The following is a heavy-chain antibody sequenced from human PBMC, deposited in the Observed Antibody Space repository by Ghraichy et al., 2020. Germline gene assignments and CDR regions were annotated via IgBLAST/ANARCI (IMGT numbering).Heavy chain of an antibody. Sequence: GGSLRLSCAASGFTVSSNYMSWVRQAPGKGLEWVSVIYSSGSTYYADSVKGRFTVSRDNSKNTLYLQMNSLRAEDTAVYYCAREATVTTQKDYYYYGMDVWGQGTTVTVSS. CDR3: AREATVTTQKDYYYYGMDV. D-gene: IGHD4-17*01. J-gene: IGHJ6*02. CDR1: GFTVSSNY. CDR2: IYSSGST. V-gene: IGHV3-53*01.